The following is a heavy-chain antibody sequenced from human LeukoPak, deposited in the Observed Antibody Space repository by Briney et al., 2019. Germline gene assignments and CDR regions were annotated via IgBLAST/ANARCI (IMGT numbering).Heavy chain of an antibody. CDR1: GGSFSGYY. J-gene: IGHJ3*02. D-gene: IGHD3-22*01. CDR3: ARVDYYDSADAFDI. V-gene: IGHV4-34*01. CDR2: INHSGST. Sequence: PSETLSLTCAVYGGSFSGYYWSWIRQPPGKGLEWIGEINHSGSTNYNPSLKSRVTISVDTSKNQFSLKLSSVTAADTAAYYCARVDYYDSADAFDIWGQGTMVTVSS.